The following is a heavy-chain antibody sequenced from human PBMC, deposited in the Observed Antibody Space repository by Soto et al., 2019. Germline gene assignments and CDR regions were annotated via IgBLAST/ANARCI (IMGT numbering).Heavy chain of an antibody. J-gene: IGHJ6*02. CDR2: ISAYNGNT. V-gene: IGHV1-18*01. CDR1: GYTFTSYG. D-gene: IGHD6-6*01. CDR3: ARDRVAARFFDYYYGMDV. Sequence: APVKVSCKASGYTFTSYGISWVRQAPGQGLEWMGWISAYNGNTNYVQKLQGRVTMTTDTSTSTAYMELRSLRSDDTAVYYCARDRVAARFFDYYYGMDVWGQGTTVTVSS.